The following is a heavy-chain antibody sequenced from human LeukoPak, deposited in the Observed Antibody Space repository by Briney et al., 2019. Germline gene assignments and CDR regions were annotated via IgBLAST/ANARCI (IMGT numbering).Heavy chain of an antibody. Sequence: APVKVSCKASGYTFTSYAMHWVRQAPGQRLEWMGWINAGNGNTKYSQKFQGRVTITRDTSASTAYMELSSLRSEDTAVYYCARDCSGGSCYQCLGYWGQGTLVTVSS. J-gene: IGHJ4*02. CDR1: GYTFTSYA. CDR3: ARDCSGGSCYQCLGY. D-gene: IGHD2-15*01. V-gene: IGHV1-3*01. CDR2: INAGNGNT.